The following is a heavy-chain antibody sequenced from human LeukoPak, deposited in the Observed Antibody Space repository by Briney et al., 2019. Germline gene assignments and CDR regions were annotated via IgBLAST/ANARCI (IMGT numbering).Heavy chain of an antibody. J-gene: IGHJ4*02. CDR1: GFTFGDYA. D-gene: IGHD6-13*01. Sequence: AGGSLRLSCTASGFTFGDYATSWFRQAPGKGLEWVGFIRSKAYGGTTEYAASVKGRFTISRDDSKSIAYLQMNSLKTEDTAVYYCTRDLSSSWYYFDYWGQGTLVTVSS. CDR3: TRDLSSSWYYFDY. V-gene: IGHV3-49*03. CDR2: IRSKAYGGTT.